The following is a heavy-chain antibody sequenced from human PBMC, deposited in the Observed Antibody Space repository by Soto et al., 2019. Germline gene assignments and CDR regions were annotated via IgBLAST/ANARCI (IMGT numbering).Heavy chain of an antibody. CDR1: GGTFSSYA. Sequence: SVKVSCKASGGTFSSYAISWVRQAPGQGLEWMGGIIPIFGTANYAQKFQGRVTITADESTSTAYMELSSLRSEHTAVYYCARVGYYDSSGYYYYGYWGQGTLVTVSS. V-gene: IGHV1-69*13. J-gene: IGHJ4*02. CDR2: IIPIFGTA. CDR3: ARVGYYDSSGYYYYGY. D-gene: IGHD3-22*01.